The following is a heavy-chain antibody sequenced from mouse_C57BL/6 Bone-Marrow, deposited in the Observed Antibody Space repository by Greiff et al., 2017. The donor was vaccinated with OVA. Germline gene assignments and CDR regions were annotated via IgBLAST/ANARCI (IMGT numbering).Heavy chain of an antibody. J-gene: IGHJ1*03. CDR1: GYTFTSYW. CDR2: IDPSDSET. V-gene: IGHV1-52*01. D-gene: IGHD2-12*01. Sequence: QVQLQQPGAELVRPGSSVKLSCKASGYTFTSYWMHWVKQRPIQGLEWIGNIDPSDSETHYNQKFKDKATLTVDKSSSTAYMQLGSLTSEDSAVYYCARSGVYDGYFDVWGTGTTVTVSS. CDR3: ARSGVYDGYFDV.